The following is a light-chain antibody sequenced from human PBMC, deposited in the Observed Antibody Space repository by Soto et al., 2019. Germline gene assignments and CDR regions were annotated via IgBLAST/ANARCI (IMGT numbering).Light chain of an antibody. CDR1: QGITSY. CDR3: QQCNSYSWT. Sequence: DIQLTQSPSFLSASAGDRVTITCRASQGITSYLAWYQQKPGEAPKLLIYAASTLQSGVPSRFCGSGSGTEFTLTISSLQPDDFATYYCQQCNSYSWTFGQGTKV. J-gene: IGKJ1*01. V-gene: IGKV1-9*01. CDR2: AAS.